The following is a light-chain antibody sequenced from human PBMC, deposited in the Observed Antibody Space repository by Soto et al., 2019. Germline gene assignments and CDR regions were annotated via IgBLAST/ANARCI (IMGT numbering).Light chain of an antibody. J-gene: IGKJ4*01. Sequence: EIVLTQSPGTLSLSPGERATLSCRASQSVNTKYLAWYQQKPGQAPRLLISGVSSRATGIPDRFSGSGSGTDFTLTINSLEPEDFAVYFCHQRAGWPPTFGGGTKVEIK. CDR1: QSVNTKY. V-gene: IGKV3-20*01. CDR2: GVS. CDR3: HQRAGWPPT.